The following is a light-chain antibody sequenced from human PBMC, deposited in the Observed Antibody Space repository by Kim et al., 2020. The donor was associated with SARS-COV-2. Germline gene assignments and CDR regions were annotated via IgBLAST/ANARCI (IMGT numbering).Light chain of an antibody. J-gene: IGLJ2*01. CDR2: HDS. CDR1: KLGDKY. CDR3: QAWDSSSVV. Sequence: SVSTGQTASNTCSGDKLGDKYACWYQQKPGQSPVLVIYHDSKRPSGIPERFSGSNSGNTATLTISGTQAMDEAAYYCQAWDSSSVVFGGGTKLTVL. V-gene: IGLV3-1*01.